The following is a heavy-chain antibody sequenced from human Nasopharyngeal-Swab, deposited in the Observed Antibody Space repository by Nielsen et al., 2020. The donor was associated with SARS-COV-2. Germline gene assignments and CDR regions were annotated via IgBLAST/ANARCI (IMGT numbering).Heavy chain of an antibody. J-gene: IGHJ6*02. V-gene: IGHV3-21*01. CDR2: ISSSSSYI. D-gene: IGHD3-3*01. CDR3: ARDGLDYDFWSAYFLDV. Sequence: GGSLRLSCAASGFTFNNYYFNWVRQAPGKGLEWVSSISSSSSYIYYADSVKGRFTISRDNTKNSLYLQMNSLRAEDTAVYYCARDGLDYDFWSAYFLDVWGQGTTVTVS. CDR1: GFTFNNYY.